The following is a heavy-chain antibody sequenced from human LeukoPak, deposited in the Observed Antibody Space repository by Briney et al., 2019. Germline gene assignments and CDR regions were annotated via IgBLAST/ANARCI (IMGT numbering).Heavy chain of an antibody. CDR1: GGSFSGYY. D-gene: IGHD6-19*01. J-gene: IGHJ6*03. V-gene: IGHV4-34*01. CDR3: ASIRVAGTYYYYYMDV. CDR2: INHSGST. Sequence: SETLSLTCAVYGGSFSGYYWSWIHQPPGKGLEWIGEINHSGSTNYNPSLKSRVTISVDTSKNQFSLKLSSVTAADTAVYYCASIRVAGTYYYYYMDVWGKGTTVTVSS.